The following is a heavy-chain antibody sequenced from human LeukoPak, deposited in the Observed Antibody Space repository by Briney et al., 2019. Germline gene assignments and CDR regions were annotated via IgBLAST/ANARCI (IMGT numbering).Heavy chain of an antibody. Sequence: GGSVRVSCKASGYSFTSYYMHWVRQAPGQGREGMGMINPTGGSTDYSQKFQGRVTMTRDMSTSTVYMELSSLRSEDTAVYYCASSSGYYSVAYVFWGQGTLVTVSS. V-gene: IGHV1-46*01. D-gene: IGHD3-22*01. J-gene: IGHJ4*02. CDR1: GYSFTSYY. CDR3: ASSSGYYSVAYVF. CDR2: INPTGGST.